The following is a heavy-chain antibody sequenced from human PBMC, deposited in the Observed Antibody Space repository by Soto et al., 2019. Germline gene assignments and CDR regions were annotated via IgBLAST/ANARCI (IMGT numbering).Heavy chain of an antibody. D-gene: IGHD2-15*01. Sequence: EVQLVESGGGLVQPGGSLRLSCAASGFTFSSYWMTWVRQAPGKGLEWVANINQDGSEKYYVDSVRGRFTVSRDNDKNSLYLQMNGLRVEDTAVYYCARVPMRMPDYWGQGTLVTVSS. CDR2: INQDGSEK. CDR3: ARVPMRMPDY. V-gene: IGHV3-7*04. CDR1: GFTFSSYW. J-gene: IGHJ4*02.